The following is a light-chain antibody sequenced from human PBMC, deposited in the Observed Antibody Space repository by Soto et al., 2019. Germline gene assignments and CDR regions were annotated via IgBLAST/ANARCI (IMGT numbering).Light chain of an antibody. Sequence: EIVLTQSPATLSLSLGERATLSCRASQFISNYLAWYQQKPGQAPRLLIYDASHRAAGIPARFSGSGSGTDFTLTISSLEPEDFAVYYCQQRGNWPPLTFGGGTKVDIK. V-gene: IGKV3-11*01. CDR3: QQRGNWPPLT. CDR1: QFISNY. CDR2: DAS. J-gene: IGKJ4*01.